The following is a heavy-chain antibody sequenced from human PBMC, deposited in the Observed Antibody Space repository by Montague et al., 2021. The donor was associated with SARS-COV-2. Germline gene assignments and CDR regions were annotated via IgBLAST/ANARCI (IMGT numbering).Heavy chain of an antibody. Sequence: SETLSLTCAVCGGSFSGYYWSWIRQPPGKGLEWIGEINHSESTNYNPSLKSRVTISVDTSKNQFSLKLSSVTAADTAVYYCAIPMVRGFSRAFDIWGQGTMVTVSS. J-gene: IGHJ3*02. CDR3: AIPMVRGFSRAFDI. CDR2: INHSEST. V-gene: IGHV4-34*01. D-gene: IGHD3-10*01. CDR1: GGSFSGYY.